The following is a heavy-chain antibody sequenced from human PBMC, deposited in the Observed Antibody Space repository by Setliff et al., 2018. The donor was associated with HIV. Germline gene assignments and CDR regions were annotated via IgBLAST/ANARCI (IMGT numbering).Heavy chain of an antibody. V-gene: IGHV4-39*01. J-gene: IGHJ4*02. CDR2: IYFSGIT. CDR1: GDSGSSRSYY. D-gene: IGHD3-16*01. CDR3: VTRVQDVLRFALIDY. Sequence: SETLSLTCSVSGDSGSSRSYYWGWIRQSPGKGLEWIGSIYFSGITHYNPSLKSRVTTSVDRSKNQFSLKLSSVTAADTAIYYCVTRVQDVLRFALIDYWGQGILVTVSS.